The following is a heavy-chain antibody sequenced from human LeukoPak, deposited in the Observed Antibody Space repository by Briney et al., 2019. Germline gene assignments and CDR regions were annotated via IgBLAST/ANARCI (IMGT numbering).Heavy chain of an antibody. J-gene: IGHJ4*02. V-gene: IGHV3-30*02. D-gene: IGHD3-22*01. Sequence: PRGSRRLACAASGFTFSSYGMHWVSQAPGKWLEWVAIIRYDGSNKYYADSVKGRFTISRDNSKNTLYLQMNSLRAEDTAVYYCARGVMYYDSSGYLFDYWGQGILVTVSS. CDR1: GFTFSSYG. CDR2: IRYDGSNK. CDR3: ARGVMYYDSSGYLFDY.